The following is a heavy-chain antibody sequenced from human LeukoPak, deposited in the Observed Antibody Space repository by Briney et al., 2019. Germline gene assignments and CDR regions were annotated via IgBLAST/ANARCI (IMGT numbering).Heavy chain of an antibody. J-gene: IGHJ6*04. CDR2: ISSSGSII. CDR1: GVTFSSYE. CDR3: PELGITMIGGV. Sequence: RGSLRLSCAASGVTFSSYEMNCVRQTPGEGLGWVSYISSSGSIIYYADSVKGRFTISRDNVKNSLYLQMNSLRAEDTAVYYCPELGITMIGGVWGKGTTVTISS. V-gene: IGHV3-48*03. D-gene: IGHD3-10*02.